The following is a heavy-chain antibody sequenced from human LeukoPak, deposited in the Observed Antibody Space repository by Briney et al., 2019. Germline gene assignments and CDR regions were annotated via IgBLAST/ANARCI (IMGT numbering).Heavy chain of an antibody. CDR3: ARYSGSYYGGDAFDI. V-gene: IGHV4-59*11. CDR2: IYYSGST. CDR1: GGSISSHY. Sequence: SETLSLTCTVSGGSISSHYWSWIRQPPGKGLEWIGFIYYSGSTNYNPSLKSRVTISVDTSKNQFSLKLSSVTAADTAVYYCARYSGSYYGGDAFDIWGQGTMVTVSS. J-gene: IGHJ3*02. D-gene: IGHD1-26*01.